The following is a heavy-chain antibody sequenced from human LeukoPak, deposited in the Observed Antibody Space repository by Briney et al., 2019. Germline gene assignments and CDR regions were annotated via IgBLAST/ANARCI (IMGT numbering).Heavy chain of an antibody. D-gene: IGHD3-22*01. CDR1: GGTFSSYA. CDR2: IIPIFGTA. CDR3: ARDPDDSSGYYR. Sequence: ASVKVSCKASGGTFSSYAISWVRQAPGQGLEWMGGIIPIFGTANYAPKFQGRVTITADESTSTAYMELSSLRSEDTAVYYCARDPDDSSGYYRWGQGTLVTVSS. V-gene: IGHV1-69*01. J-gene: IGHJ5*02.